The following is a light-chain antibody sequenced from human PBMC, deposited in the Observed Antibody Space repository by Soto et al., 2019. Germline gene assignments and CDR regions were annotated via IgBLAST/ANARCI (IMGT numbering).Light chain of an antibody. Sequence: EIVLTQSPGTLSLSPGERATLSCRASQSVSSGHLAWYQQKPGQAPRLLIYDTTNRATGIPARFSGSGSGTDFTLTISGLEPEDFAVYYCQQRGSWPQYTFGGGTKVEIK. CDR2: DTT. J-gene: IGKJ4*01. CDR3: QQRGSWPQYT. V-gene: IGKV3-11*01. CDR1: QSVSSGH.